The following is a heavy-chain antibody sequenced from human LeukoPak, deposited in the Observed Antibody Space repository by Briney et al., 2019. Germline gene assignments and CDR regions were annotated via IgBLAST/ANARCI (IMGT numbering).Heavy chain of an antibody. D-gene: IGHD7-27*01. Sequence: SETLSLTCTVSGGSISSYYWSWIRQPPGKGLEWIGYICYSGSTNYNPSLKSRVTISVDTSKNQFSLKLSSVTAADTAVYYCARDRNWDYFDYWGQGTLVTVSS. CDR2: ICYSGST. CDR1: GGSISSYY. V-gene: IGHV4-59*01. J-gene: IGHJ4*02. CDR3: ARDRNWDYFDY.